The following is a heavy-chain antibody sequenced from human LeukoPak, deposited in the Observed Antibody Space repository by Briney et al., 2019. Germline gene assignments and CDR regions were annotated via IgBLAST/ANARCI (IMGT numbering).Heavy chain of an antibody. Sequence: PGGSLRLSCAASGFTFSSYSMNWVRQAPGKGLEWVSSISSSSSYIYYADSVKGRFTISRDNAKNSLYLQMNSLRAEDTAVYYCARDHRDYDILTGYYTGYYFDYWGQGTLVTVSS. V-gene: IGHV3-21*01. CDR1: GFTFSSYS. J-gene: IGHJ4*02. CDR2: ISSSSSYI. D-gene: IGHD3-9*01. CDR3: ARDHRDYDILTGYYTGYYFDY.